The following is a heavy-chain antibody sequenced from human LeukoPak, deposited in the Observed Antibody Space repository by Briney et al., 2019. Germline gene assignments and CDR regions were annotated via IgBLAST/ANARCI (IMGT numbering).Heavy chain of an antibody. CDR3: ARDGEVAAAGPDY. CDR1: AFTFTNYA. CDR2: IGGSGGST. J-gene: IGHJ4*02. D-gene: IGHD6-13*01. Sequence: GGSLRLSCAASAFTFTNYAMSWVRQAPGKGLECVSAIGGSGGSTYYADSVKGRFTISRDNAKNSLYLQMNSLRAEDTAVYYCARDGEVAAAGPDYWGQGTLVTVSS. V-gene: IGHV3-23*01.